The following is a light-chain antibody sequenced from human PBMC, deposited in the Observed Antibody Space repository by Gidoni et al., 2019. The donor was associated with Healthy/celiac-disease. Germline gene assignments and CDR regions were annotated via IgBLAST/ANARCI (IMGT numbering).Light chain of an antibody. V-gene: IGLV5-45*01. J-gene: IGLJ3*02. CDR2: YKSDSDK. Sequence: QAVLTQPASLSASPGASASLTCTLRSGINFGNYSIYWYQPKPGIPPQYLLRYKSDSDKQQGSGVPSRFSGSKYASANAGILLISGLQSEDEADYYCMIWHSSAWVFGGGTKLTVL. CDR1: SGINFGNYS. CDR3: MIWHSSAWV.